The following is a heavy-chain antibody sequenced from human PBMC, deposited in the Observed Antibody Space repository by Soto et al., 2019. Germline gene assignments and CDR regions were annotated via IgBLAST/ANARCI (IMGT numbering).Heavy chain of an antibody. CDR3: ARSPPSDCSSTSCYGGGIDY. CDR2: IIPILGIA. J-gene: IGHJ4*02. CDR1: GGTFSSYT. V-gene: IGHV1-69*02. D-gene: IGHD2-2*01. Sequence: QVQLVQSGAEVKKPGSSVKVSCKASGGTFSSYTISWVRQAPGQGLEWMGRIIPILGIANYAQKFQGRVTSTADKSTSTAYMELSSLRSEDTAVYYCARSPPSDCSSTSCYGGGIDYWGQGTLVTVSS.